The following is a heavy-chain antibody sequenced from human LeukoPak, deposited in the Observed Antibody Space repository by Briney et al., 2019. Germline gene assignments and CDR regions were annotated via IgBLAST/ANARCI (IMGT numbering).Heavy chain of an antibody. CDR2: ISYDGNNK. Sequence: GRSLRLSCAASGFTFSNYAMHWVRQAPGKGLEWVAVISYDGNNKYYTDSVKGRFTISRDTAKNSLYLQMNSLRAEDTAVYYCARQDDYYDSSDVSAFDYWGQGTLVTVSS. J-gene: IGHJ4*02. CDR1: GFTFSNYA. V-gene: IGHV3-30-3*01. D-gene: IGHD3-22*01. CDR3: ARQDDYYDSSDVSAFDY.